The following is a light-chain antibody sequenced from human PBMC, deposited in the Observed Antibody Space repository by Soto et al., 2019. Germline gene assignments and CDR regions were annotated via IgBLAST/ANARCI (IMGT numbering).Light chain of an antibody. CDR1: QSVSSN. Sequence: EIVMTQSPATLSVSPGERATLSCRAGQSVSSNLAGYQQKPGQAPRLLIYGASTRTTGIPARCSGSGSWTAFTLTISSLQSEDFAVYYCQQYDNWPPYTFGQGTKLEIK. V-gene: IGKV3-15*01. J-gene: IGKJ2*01. CDR2: GAS. CDR3: QQYDNWPPYT.